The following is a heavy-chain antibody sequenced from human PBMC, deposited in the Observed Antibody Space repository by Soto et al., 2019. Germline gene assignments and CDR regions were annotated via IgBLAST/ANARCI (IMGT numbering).Heavy chain of an antibody. V-gene: IGHV2-5*02. CDR1: GFSLSTSRVG. D-gene: IGHD1-26*01. CDR2: FYWDDAK. J-gene: IGHJ4*02. Sequence: QITLKESGPTLVKPTQTLTLTCTFSGFSLSTSRVGVGWIRQPPGKALEWLAVFYWDDAKTYRPSLKSRLTITKDPSKNQVALTMTNMDPVDTATYYCAHAYGGRSLYWGQGTLVTVSS. CDR3: AHAYGGRSLY.